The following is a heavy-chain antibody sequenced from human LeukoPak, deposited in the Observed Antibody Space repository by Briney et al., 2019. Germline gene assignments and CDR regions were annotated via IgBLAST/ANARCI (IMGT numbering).Heavy chain of an antibody. Sequence: GASVTVSCNASGYSFPNYNFAWVRQAPGQGLEWMGWISPHNGNTKYAQKFQHRVKMTTDSSTNTAYMEMRSLRPDDTAVYYCARDASKYDILNGYTLLSLDYGPDVWGQGTTVTVSS. CDR1: GYSFPNYN. V-gene: IGHV1-18*01. J-gene: IGHJ6*02. D-gene: IGHD3-9*01. CDR2: ISPHNGNT. CDR3: ARDASKYDILNGYTLLSLDYGPDV.